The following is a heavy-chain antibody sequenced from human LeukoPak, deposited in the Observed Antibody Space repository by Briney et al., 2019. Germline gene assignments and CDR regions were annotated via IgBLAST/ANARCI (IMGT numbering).Heavy chain of an antibody. CDR2: ISISGGTT. CDR1: AFAFSNHA. J-gene: IGHJ4*02. V-gene: IGHV3-23*01. CDR3: AKLHNLNSDY. D-gene: IGHD1-14*01. Sequence: GGSLRLSCTASAFAFSNHAMSWVRQAPGKGLEWVSSISISGGTTYYTDSVKGRFAISRENSKSTLYLQMNSLRAEDTAVYYCAKLHNLNSDYWGQGTLVTVSS.